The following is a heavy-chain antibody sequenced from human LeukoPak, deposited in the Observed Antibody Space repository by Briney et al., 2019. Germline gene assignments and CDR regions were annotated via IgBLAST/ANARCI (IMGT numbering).Heavy chain of an antibody. Sequence: SETLSLTCAVYGGSFSGYYWTWIRQPPGKGLEWIGEINHSGSTNYNPSLKSRVTISVDKSKNQFSLKLSSVTAADTAVYYCARGSIAAAGTWDYWGQGTLVTVSS. V-gene: IGHV4-34*01. CDR2: INHSGST. CDR1: GGSFSGYY. CDR3: ARGSIAAAGTWDY. J-gene: IGHJ4*02. D-gene: IGHD6-13*01.